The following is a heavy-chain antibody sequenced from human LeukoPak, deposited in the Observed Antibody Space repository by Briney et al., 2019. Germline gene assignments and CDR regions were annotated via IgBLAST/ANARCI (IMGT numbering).Heavy chain of an antibody. D-gene: IGHD6-13*01. CDR3: VRKGWVSGAIDY. J-gene: IGHJ4*02. V-gene: IGHV3-64D*06. CDR1: GFTLSNYA. CDR2: LSADGNSK. Sequence: QAGGSLRLYCSASGFTLSNYAMHWVRQSPGKGLEYVSALSADGNSKFYAESEKGRFTISRDSSNNTLHLQMSSLRPEDTAVYYCVRKGWVSGAIDYWGQGTLVTVSS.